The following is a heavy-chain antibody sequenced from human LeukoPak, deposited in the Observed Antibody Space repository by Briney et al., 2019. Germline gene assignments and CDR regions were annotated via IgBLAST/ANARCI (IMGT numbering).Heavy chain of an antibody. J-gene: IGHJ3*02. CDR2: IIPIFGTA. V-gene: IGHV1-69*01. CDR1: GGTYSSYA. Sequence: GSSVKVSCKASGGTYSSYAISWVRQAPGQGLEWMGGIIPIFGTANYAQKFQGRVTNTADESTSTAYMELSSLRSEDTAVYYCARGGSTMIVVVIREGNDAFDIWGQGTMVTVSS. D-gene: IGHD3-22*01. CDR3: ARGGSTMIVVVIREGNDAFDI.